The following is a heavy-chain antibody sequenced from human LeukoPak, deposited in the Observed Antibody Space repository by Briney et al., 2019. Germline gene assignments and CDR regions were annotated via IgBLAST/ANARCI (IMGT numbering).Heavy chain of an antibody. V-gene: IGHV3-33*06. CDR1: GFTFSSYG. CDR2: IWYDGSNK. Sequence: PGGSLRLSCAASGFTFSSYGMHWVRQAPGKGLEWVAVIWYDGSNKYYADSVKGRFTISRDNSKNTLYLQMSSLRAEDTAVYYCAKDSWYCSSTSCYRGNYFDYWGQGTLVTVSS. J-gene: IGHJ4*02. D-gene: IGHD2-2*01. CDR3: AKDSWYCSSTSCYRGNYFDY.